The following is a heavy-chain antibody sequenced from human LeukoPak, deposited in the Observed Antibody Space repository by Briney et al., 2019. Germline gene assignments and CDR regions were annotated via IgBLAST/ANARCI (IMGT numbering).Heavy chain of an antibody. CDR1: GGSVNTGGFS. V-gene: IGHV4-30-2*01. CDR2: VYRSGST. J-gene: IGHJ3*01. Sequence: SETLSLTCAVSGGSVNTGGFSWSWIRQPPGQGLEWIGYVYRSGSTFYNPSLHSRVVMSLDKSNNRFSLQLHSVTAADTAMYFCARNVGLAAATAAGAFDVWGQGTVVTVSS. D-gene: IGHD6-25*01. CDR3: ARNVGLAAATAAGAFDV.